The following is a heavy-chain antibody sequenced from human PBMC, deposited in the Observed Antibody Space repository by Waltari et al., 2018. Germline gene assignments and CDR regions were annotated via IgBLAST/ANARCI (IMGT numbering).Heavy chain of an antibody. J-gene: IGHJ6*03. CDR3: ARASPFWNYYYMDV. D-gene: IGHD3-3*01. Sequence: QVQLVQSGAEVKKPGASVKVSCKASGYTFTSYDINWVRQATGQGLEWMGWMNPNSGNTGYAQKFHVRVTITRNTSISTAYMELSSLRSEDTAVYYCARASPFWNYYYMDVWGKGTTVTISS. V-gene: IGHV1-8*03. CDR2: MNPNSGNT. CDR1: GYTFTSYD.